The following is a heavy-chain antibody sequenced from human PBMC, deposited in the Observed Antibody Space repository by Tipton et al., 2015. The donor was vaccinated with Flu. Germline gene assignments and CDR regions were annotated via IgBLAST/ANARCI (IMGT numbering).Heavy chain of an antibody. CDR2: ISSSGSTI. V-gene: IGHV3-48*03. J-gene: IGHJ4*02. Sequence: SLRLSCAASGFTFSSYEMNWVRQAPGKGLEWVSYISSSGSTIYYADSVKGRFTISRDNAKNSLYLQMNSLRAEDTAVYYCAREGDGYNFEFDYWGQGTLVTVSS. D-gene: IGHD5-24*01. CDR1: GFTFSSYE. CDR3: AREGDGYNFEFDY.